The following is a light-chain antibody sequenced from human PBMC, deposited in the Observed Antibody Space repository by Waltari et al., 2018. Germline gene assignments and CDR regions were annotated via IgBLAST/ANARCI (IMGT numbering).Light chain of an antibody. CDR2: VNSDGRH. CDR3: QTGGHGTWV. J-gene: IGLJ3*02. CDR1: SGHSSNI. V-gene: IGLV4-69*01. Sequence: QLVLTQSPSASASLGASVKLTCTLSSGHSSNIIAWRTQQPGKGPRYLMKVNSDGRHSKGDDIPDRFSGSSSGAERYLTISSVQSEDEADYYCQTGGHGTWVFGGGTTLTVL.